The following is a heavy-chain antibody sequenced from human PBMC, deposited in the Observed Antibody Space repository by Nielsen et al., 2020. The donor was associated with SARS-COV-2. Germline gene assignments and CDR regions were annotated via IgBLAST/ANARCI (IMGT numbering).Heavy chain of an antibody. CDR1: GGTFSSYA. CDR3: ARGSAHYYGMDV. V-gene: IGHV1-69*04. Sequence: SVKVSCKASGGTFSSYAISWVRQAPGQGLEWMGRIIPILGIANYAQKFQDRVTITADKSTSTAYMELSSLRSEDTAVYYCARGSAHYYGMDVWGQGTTVTVSS. J-gene: IGHJ6*02. CDR2: IIPILGIA.